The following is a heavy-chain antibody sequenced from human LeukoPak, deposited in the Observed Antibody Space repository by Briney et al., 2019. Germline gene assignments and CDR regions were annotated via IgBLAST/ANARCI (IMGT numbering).Heavy chain of an antibody. CDR2: ISGSGGST. CDR1: GFTVNSNY. CDR3: AKDPYPYSSSDYYYYGMDV. V-gene: IGHV3-23*01. D-gene: IGHD6-6*01. Sequence: PGGSLRLSCAASGFTVNSNYMSWVRQAPGKGLEWVPAISGSGGSTYYADSVKGRFTISRDNSKNTLYLQMNSLRAEDTAVYYCAKDPYPYSSSDYYYYGMDVWGQGTTVTVSS. J-gene: IGHJ6*02.